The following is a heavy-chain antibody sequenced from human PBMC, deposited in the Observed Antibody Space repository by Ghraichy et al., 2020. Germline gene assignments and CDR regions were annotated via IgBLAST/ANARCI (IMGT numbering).Heavy chain of an antibody. CDR1: GGSISSYY. Sequence: SQTLSLTCTVSGGSISSYYWSWIRQPPGKGLEWIGYIYYSGSTNYNPSLKSRVTISVDTPKNQFSLKLSSVTAADTAVYYCAGARNLAYWGQGTLVTVSS. D-gene: IGHD1-14*01. J-gene: IGHJ4*02. CDR2: IYYSGST. CDR3: AGARNLAY. V-gene: IGHV4-59*01.